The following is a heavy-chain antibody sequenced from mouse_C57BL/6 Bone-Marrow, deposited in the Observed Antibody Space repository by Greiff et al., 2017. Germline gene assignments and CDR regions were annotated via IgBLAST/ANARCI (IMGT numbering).Heavy chain of an antibody. CDR2: INPYNGGT. D-gene: IGHD1-1*01. J-gene: IGHJ2*01. Sequence: EVQLQQSGPVLVKPGASVKMSCKASGYTFTDYYMNWVKQSHGKSLEWIGVINPYNGGTSFNQKFKGKATLTVDKSSSTAYMELNSLTSEDSAVYYCARGVTTVVASYYFDYWGQGTTLTVSS. CDR1: GYTFTDYY. CDR3: ARGVTTVVASYYFDY. V-gene: IGHV1-19*01.